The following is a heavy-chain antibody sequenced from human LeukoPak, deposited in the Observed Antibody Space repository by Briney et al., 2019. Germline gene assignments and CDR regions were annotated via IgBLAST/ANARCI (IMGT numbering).Heavy chain of an antibody. CDR1: GFTFSSYS. V-gene: IGHV3-48*01. D-gene: IGHD3-3*01. Sequence: PGGSLRLSCAASGFTFSSYSMNWVRQAPGKGLEWVSYISSSSSTIYYADSVKGRFTISRDNAKNSLYLQMNSLRAEDTAVYYCARAPEQYDFWSGYYGGYYYYYMDVWGKGTTVTVSS. CDR2: ISSSSSTI. CDR3: ARAPEQYDFWSGYYGGYYYYYMDV. J-gene: IGHJ6*03.